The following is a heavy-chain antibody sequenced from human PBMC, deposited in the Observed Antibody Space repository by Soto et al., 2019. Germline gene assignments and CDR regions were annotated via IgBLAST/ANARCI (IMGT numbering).Heavy chain of an antibody. CDR3: ARTYLFGAYYGIDV. J-gene: IGHJ6*02. D-gene: IGHD3-16*01. CDR1: ENNFTNHG. CDR2: IDPSDSYT. Sequence: PXESLKILCKCSENNFTNHGISLVLQMPGKGLEWMGRIDPSDSYTNYSPSFQGHVTISADKSISTAYLQWSSLKASDTAMYYCARTYLFGAYYGIDVWGQGTTVTVSS. V-gene: IGHV5-10-1*01.